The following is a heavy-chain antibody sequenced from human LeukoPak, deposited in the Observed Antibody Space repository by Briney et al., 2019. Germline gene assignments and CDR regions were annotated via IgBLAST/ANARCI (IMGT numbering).Heavy chain of an antibody. CDR1: GGSISSGSYY. D-gene: IGHD3-10*01. J-gene: IGHJ6*03. V-gene: IGHV4-61*02. CDR2: IYTSGST. CDR3: ARASAMVRGAGPYYYYYMDV. Sequence: SETLSLTCTVSGGSISSGSYYWSWIRQPAGKGLEWIGRIYTSGSTNYNPSLKSRVTISVDTSKNQFSLKLSSVTAAETAVYYCARASAMVRGAGPYYYYYMDVWGKGTTVTVSS.